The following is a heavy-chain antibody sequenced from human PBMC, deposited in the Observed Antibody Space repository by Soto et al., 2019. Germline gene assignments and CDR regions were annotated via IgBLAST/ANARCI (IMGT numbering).Heavy chain of an antibody. CDR2: IIPIFGTA. J-gene: IGHJ6*02. CDR3: AREVAYYYGMDV. CDR1: GCTFSSYA. Sequence: SVKVSCKASGCTFSSYAISWVRQAPGQGLEWMGEIIPIFGTANYAQKLQGRVTITADESTSTAYMELSSLRSEDTAVYYCAREVAYYYGMDVWGQGTTVTVSS. V-gene: IGHV1-69*13. D-gene: IGHD5-12*01.